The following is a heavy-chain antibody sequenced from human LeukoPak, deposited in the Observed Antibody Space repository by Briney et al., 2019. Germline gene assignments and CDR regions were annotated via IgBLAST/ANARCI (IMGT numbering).Heavy chain of an antibody. D-gene: IGHD4-11*01. Sequence: GASVKVSCKASGYTFTSYGISWVRQAPGQGLEWMGGIIPIFGTANYAQKFQGRVTITADESTSTAYMELSSLRSEDTAVYYCARSVGSWDYNPYYFDYWGQGTLVTVSS. CDR1: GYTFTSYG. J-gene: IGHJ4*02. CDR2: IIPIFGTA. V-gene: IGHV1-69*13. CDR3: ARSVGSWDYNPYYFDY.